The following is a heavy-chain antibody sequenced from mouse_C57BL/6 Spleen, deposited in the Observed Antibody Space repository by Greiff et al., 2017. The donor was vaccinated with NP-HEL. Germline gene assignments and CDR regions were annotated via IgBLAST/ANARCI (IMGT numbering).Heavy chain of an antibody. J-gene: IGHJ4*01. CDR1: GFTFSSYA. Sequence: VQLKESGGGLVKPGGSLKLSCAASGFTFSSYAMSWVRQTPEKRLEWVATISDGGSYTYYPDNVKGRFTISRDNAKNNLYLQMSHLKSEDTAMYYCARDRGDGAMDYWGQGTSVTVSS. V-gene: IGHV5-4*01. D-gene: IGHD3-1*01. CDR3: ARDRGDGAMDY. CDR2: ISDGGSYT.